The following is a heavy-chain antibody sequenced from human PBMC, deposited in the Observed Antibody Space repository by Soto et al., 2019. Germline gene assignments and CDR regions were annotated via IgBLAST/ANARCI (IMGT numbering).Heavy chain of an antibody. J-gene: IGHJ4*02. CDR1: GGSISSHY. V-gene: IGHV4-59*08. D-gene: IGHD6-19*01. Sequence: QMQLQESGPGLVKSSETLSLTCSVSGGSISSHYYTWIRQPPEKGLEWIGYGFYSGDTNYNPSLKSRVSISIDTSKNQLSLKLSSVTAADTAVYSCARGSGWLDYWGQGALVTVSS. CDR3: ARGSGWLDY. CDR2: GFYSGDT.